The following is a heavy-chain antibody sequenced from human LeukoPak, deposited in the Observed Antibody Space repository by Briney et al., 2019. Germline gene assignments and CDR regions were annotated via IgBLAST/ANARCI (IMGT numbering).Heavy chain of an antibody. V-gene: IGHV3-23*01. CDR2: ISGSGGST. CDR3: ARDFPAAIFAPHGMDV. Sequence: GGSLRLSCAASGFTFSSYAMSWVRQAPGKGLEWVSTISGSGGSTYYADSVKGRFTISRDNSKNTLYLQMNSLRDEDTAVYYCARDFPAAIFAPHGMDVWGQGTTATVSS. D-gene: IGHD2-2*01. CDR1: GFTFSSYA. J-gene: IGHJ6*02.